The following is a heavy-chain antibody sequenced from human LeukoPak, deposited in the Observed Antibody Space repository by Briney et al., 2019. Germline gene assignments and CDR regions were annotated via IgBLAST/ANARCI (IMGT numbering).Heavy chain of an antibody. CDR2: IYYTVGT. Sequence: PSETLSLTCTVSGGSIGSNYGTWIRHPPGKGLEYIGYIYYTVGTTYNPSLKSRVTISVDPSNNQFSLKLSSVTAADTAVYFCAKYGNSGWVIDNWGQGTLVTVSS. CDR3: AKYGNSGWVIDN. CDR1: GGSIGSNY. D-gene: IGHD6-19*01. J-gene: IGHJ4*02. V-gene: IGHV4-59*08.